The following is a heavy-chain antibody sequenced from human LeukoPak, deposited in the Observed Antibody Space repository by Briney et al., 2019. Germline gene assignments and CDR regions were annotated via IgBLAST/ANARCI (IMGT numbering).Heavy chain of an antibody. Sequence: ASVKVSCKASGYTFTGYYMHWVRQAPGQGLEWMGWINPNSGGTNYAQKFQGRVTMTRDTSISTAYMELSRLRSEDTAVYYCASTTYYDFWSGYSAFDIWGQGTMVTVSS. CDR2: INPNSGGT. D-gene: IGHD3-3*01. J-gene: IGHJ3*02. V-gene: IGHV1-2*02. CDR3: ASTTYYDFWSGYSAFDI. CDR1: GYTFTGYY.